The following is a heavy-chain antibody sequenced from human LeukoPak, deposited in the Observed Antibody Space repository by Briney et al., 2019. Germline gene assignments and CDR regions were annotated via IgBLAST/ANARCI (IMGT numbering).Heavy chain of an antibody. J-gene: IGHJ4*02. CDR3: ARHGGVIVAYYFDY. V-gene: IGHV4-39*01. D-gene: IGHD3-16*01. Sequence: PSETPSLTCTVSGGSISSSSYYWGWIRQPPGKGLEWIGSIYYSGSTYYNPSLKSRGTISVDTSKNQFSLKLSSVTAADTAVYYCARHGGVIVAYYFDYWGQGTLVTVSS. CDR1: GGSISSSSYY. CDR2: IYYSGST.